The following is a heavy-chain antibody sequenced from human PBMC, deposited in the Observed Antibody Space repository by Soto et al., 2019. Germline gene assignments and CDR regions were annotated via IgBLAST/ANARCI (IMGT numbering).Heavy chain of an antibody. V-gene: IGHV3-30*03. D-gene: IGHD4-4*01. Sequence: QVQLVESGGGVVQPGRSLRLSCAASGFIFNAYGIHWVRQAPDKGLEWVAVVSYNGDNKYYGDSVKGRFTISRDNPKNTAYLEMTSLRPEDTAVYYCARDLGHYDYTVLRADGFENWGQGTVVTVSS. J-gene: IGHJ3*02. CDR3: ARDLGHYDYTVLRADGFEN. CDR2: VSYNGDNK. CDR1: GFIFNAYG.